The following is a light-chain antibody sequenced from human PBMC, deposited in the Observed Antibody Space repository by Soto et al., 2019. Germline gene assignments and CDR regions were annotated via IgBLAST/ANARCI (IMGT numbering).Light chain of an antibody. Sequence: EIVLPQSPGTLSLSPGEKATFSCRASQSVTSTYLAWSHHKPGQAPSRLIYGPSSRATGIPDRLSGSGSGTDFTLTISRLEPEDFAVHYGQQYGSSPPVTFGQGTRLEIK. CDR3: QQYGSSPPVT. CDR2: GPS. CDR1: QSVTSTY. J-gene: IGKJ5*01. V-gene: IGKV3-20*01.